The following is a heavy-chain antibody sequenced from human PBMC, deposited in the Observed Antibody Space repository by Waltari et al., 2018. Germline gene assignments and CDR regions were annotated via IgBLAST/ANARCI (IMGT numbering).Heavy chain of an antibody. CDR1: GFTFSDFL. Sequence: EVQLVESGGGWVQPGGSLRLSCAASGFTFSDFLITWGRQAPGKGRVWVANINKDGSGKYYVDSVKGRFTVSRHNSENSLYLQMNSLRADDTAVYYCARDPDYGDPGIWLDYWGQGTLVTVSS. V-gene: IGHV3-7*01. CDR2: INKDGSGK. CDR3: ARDPDYGDPGIWLDY. D-gene: IGHD4-17*01. J-gene: IGHJ4*02.